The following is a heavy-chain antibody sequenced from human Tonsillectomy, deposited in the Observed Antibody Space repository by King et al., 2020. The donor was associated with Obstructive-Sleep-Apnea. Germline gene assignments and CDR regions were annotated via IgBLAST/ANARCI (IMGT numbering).Heavy chain of an antibody. CDR3: ARRGGITMVRGVIIPAHFDY. Sequence: QLQESGPGLVKPSETLSLTCTVSVGSISSYYWNWIRQPPGKGLEWIWYIYYSGSTNYNPSLKGRITIPVDTSKNQFSLKLSSVTAADTAVYYWARRGGITMVRGVIIPAHFDYWGQGTLVTVSS. V-gene: IGHV4-59*08. CDR1: VGSISSYY. D-gene: IGHD3-10*01. CDR2: IYYSGST. J-gene: IGHJ4*02.